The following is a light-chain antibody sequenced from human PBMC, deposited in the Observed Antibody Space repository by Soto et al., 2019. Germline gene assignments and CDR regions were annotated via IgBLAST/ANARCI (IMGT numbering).Light chain of an antibody. V-gene: IGLV2-23*01. CDR2: EGS. CDR1: GSDVGSFDL. J-gene: IGLJ3*02. CDR3: SSYAGSMTWV. Sequence: QSALTQPASVSGSPEQSITISCTGPGSDVGSFDLVSWHQQHPDKAPKLIIFEGSKRPSGVSNRFSGSKSDNRASLTISGLQAEDEADYYCSSYAGSMTWVFGGGTKLTVL.